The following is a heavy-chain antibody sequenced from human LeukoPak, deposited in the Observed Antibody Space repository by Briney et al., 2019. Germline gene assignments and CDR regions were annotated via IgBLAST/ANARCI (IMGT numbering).Heavy chain of an antibody. CDR1: GFTFSNYR. J-gene: IGHJ3*02. D-gene: IGHD3-3*01. CDR3: ARDGPYSDSWSGPFPFDM. CDR2: ISNSGDYT. V-gene: IGHV3-21*01. Sequence: GESLRLSCSDSGFTFSNYRMNWVRQAPGKGLEWVSSISNSGDYTYYADSVKGRFTISRDNAKNSLYLDMNSLRAEDTAVYYCARDGPYSDSWSGPFPFDMWGQGTMVTVSS.